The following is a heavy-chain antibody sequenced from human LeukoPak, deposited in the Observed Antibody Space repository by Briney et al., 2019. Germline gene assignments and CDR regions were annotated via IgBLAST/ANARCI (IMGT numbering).Heavy chain of an antibody. CDR3: ARHTYGSILPLDY. CDR2: IYTSGST. V-gene: IGHV4-61*02. CDR1: GNSISSDTYY. D-gene: IGHD6-13*01. J-gene: IGHJ4*02. Sequence: SQTLSLTCTVSGNSISSDTYYWTWIRQPAGKGLEWIGRIYTSGSTSYNPSLKSRVTMSVDTSKNQFSLKLTSVTAADMAVYYCARHTYGSILPLDYWGQGTLVTVSS.